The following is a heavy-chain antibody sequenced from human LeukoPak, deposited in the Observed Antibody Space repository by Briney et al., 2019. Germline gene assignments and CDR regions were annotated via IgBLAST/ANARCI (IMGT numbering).Heavy chain of an antibody. V-gene: IGHV1-8*02. CDR1: GYTFTSYY. CDR2: MNPNSGNT. CDR3: ARVPLLRYFDWLGSTNKYYYYYYMDV. D-gene: IGHD3-9*01. Sequence: ASVTVSCKASGYTFTSYYMHWVRQAPGQGLEWMGWMNPNSGNTGYAQKFQGRVTMTRNTSISTAYMELSSLRSEDTAVYYCARVPLLRYFDWLGSTNKYYYYYYMDVWGKGTTVTISS. J-gene: IGHJ6*03.